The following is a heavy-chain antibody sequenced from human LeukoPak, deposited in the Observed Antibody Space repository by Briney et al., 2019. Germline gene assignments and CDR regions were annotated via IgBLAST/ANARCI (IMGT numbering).Heavy chain of an antibody. V-gene: IGHV3-23*01. CDR2: ISGSGGST. Sequence: GGSLRLSCAASGCTFSSYAMSWVRQAPGKGLGWVSTISGSGGSTHYADSVKGRFTISRDNSKNTLYLQMNSLRADDTAVYYCVRGYSYGWFDPWGQGTLVTVSS. CDR3: VRGYSYGWFDP. D-gene: IGHD5-18*01. CDR1: GCTFSSYA. J-gene: IGHJ5*02.